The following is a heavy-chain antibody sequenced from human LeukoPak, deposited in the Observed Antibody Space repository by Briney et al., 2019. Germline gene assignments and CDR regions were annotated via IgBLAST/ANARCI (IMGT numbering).Heavy chain of an antibody. V-gene: IGHV3-21*01. CDR1: GFTFSSYS. CDR2: ISSSSSYI. D-gene: IGHD3-22*01. CDR3: ARDSGDSSGYYFDAFDI. Sequence: PGXSLRLSCAASGFTFSSYSMNWVRQAPGKGLEWVSSISSSSSYIYYADSVKGRFTISRDNAKNSLYLQMNSLRAEDTAVYYCARDSGDSSGYYFDAFDIWGQGTMVTVSS. J-gene: IGHJ3*02.